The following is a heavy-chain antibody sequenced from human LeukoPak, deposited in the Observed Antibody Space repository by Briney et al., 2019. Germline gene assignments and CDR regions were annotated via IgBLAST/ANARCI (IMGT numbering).Heavy chain of an antibody. D-gene: IGHD3-10*01. CDR1: GGSISNYY. Sequence: PSETLSLTCTVSGGSISNYYWSWIRQPPGKGLEWIGYIYYSGSTNYNPTLKSRVTISVDTSKNQFSLKLSSVTAADTAVYYCARYGGSGSYYTPHYYGMDVWGQGTTVTVSS. CDR2: IYYSGST. J-gene: IGHJ6*02. CDR3: ARYGGSGSYYTPHYYGMDV. V-gene: IGHV4-59*01.